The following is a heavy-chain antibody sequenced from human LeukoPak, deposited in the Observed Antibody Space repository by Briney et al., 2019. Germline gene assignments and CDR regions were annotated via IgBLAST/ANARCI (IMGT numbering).Heavy chain of an antibody. CDR1: GGSISSSNW. V-gene: IGHV4-4*02. D-gene: IGHD3-10*01. CDR2: IYHSGST. Sequence: SETLSLTCAVSGGSISSSNWWSWVRQPPGKGLGWIGEIYHSGSTNYNPSLKSRVTISVDKSKNQFSLKLSSVTAADTAVYYCARGDGSGSYGAFDIWGQGTMVTVSS. CDR3: ARGDGSGSYGAFDI. J-gene: IGHJ3*02.